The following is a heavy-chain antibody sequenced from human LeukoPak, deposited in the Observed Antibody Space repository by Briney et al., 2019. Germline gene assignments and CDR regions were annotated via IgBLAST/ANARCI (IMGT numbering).Heavy chain of an antibody. CDR2: ISGSGGST. CDR1: GFTSSSYA. V-gene: IGHV3-23*01. CDR3: VGKVTGSGSYYPPDFDY. D-gene: IGHD3-10*01. Sequence: GGSLRLSCAASGFTSSSYAMSWVRQAPGKGLEWVSAISGSGGSTYYADSVKGRFTISRDNSKNTLYLQMNSLRAEDTAVYYCVGKVTGSGSYYPPDFDYWGQGTLVTVSS. J-gene: IGHJ4*02.